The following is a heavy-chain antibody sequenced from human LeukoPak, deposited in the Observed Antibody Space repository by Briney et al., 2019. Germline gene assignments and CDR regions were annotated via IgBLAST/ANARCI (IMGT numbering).Heavy chain of an antibody. J-gene: IGHJ6*03. Sequence: ASVKVSCKASGYTFTSFDINWVRQATGQGLEWMGWMTPNSGNTGYAQKFQGRVTMAMNTSVITAYIELRSLRSEDTAVYYCARGPQWRGDYYYMDIWGKGTTVTVSS. D-gene: IGHD6-19*01. CDR1: GYTFTSFD. CDR3: ARGPQWRGDYYYMDI. V-gene: IGHV1-8*01. CDR2: MTPNSGNT.